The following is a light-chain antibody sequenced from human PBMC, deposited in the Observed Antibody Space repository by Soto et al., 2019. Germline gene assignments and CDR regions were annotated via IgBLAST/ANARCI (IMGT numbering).Light chain of an antibody. J-gene: IGLJ1*01. CDR2: EVN. CDR1: SSDVGNYNY. Sequence: QSALTQPASVSGSPGQSITISCTGTSSDVGNYNYVSWYQQHPGKAPKLMIYEVNNRPSGVSYRFSGSKSGNTASLTTSGLQAEDEADYYCTSYTSYSTYVFGTGTKVTVL. V-gene: IGLV2-14*01. CDR3: TSYTSYSTYV.